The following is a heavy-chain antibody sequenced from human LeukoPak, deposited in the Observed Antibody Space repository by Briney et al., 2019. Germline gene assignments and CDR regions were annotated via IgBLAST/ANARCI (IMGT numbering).Heavy chain of an antibody. Sequence: GGSLRLSCAASGFTFSSYSMNWVRQAPGKGLEWVSSISSSSYIYYADSVKGRFTISRDNAKNSLYLQMNSLRAEDTAVYYCARDRRGAAAFGYWGQGTLVTVSS. CDR1: GFTFSSYS. V-gene: IGHV3-21*01. CDR3: ARDRRGAAAFGY. CDR2: ISSSSYI. J-gene: IGHJ4*02. D-gene: IGHD6-13*01.